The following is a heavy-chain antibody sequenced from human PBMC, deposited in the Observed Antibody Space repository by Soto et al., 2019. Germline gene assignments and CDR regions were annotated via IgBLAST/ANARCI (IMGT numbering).Heavy chain of an antibody. CDR2: IWYDGRNK. J-gene: IGHJ4*02. Sequence: GGSLRLSCAASGFTFSSYGMHWVRQAPGKGQEWVAVIWYDGRNKYYAGSVKGRFTISRYNSKNTLYLQMNSLRAEDTVVYYCARGSSGYDDFDYWGQGTLVTVSS. V-gene: IGHV3-33*01. CDR1: GFTFSSYG. D-gene: IGHD5-12*01. CDR3: ARGSSGYDDFDY.